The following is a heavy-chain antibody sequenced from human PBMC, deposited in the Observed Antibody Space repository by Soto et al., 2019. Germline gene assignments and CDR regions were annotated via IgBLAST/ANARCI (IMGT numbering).Heavy chain of an antibody. CDR1: GGTFSSYA. CDR2: IIPIFGTA. V-gene: IGHV1-69*01. Sequence: QVQLVQSGAEVKKPGSSVKVSCKASGGTFSSYAISWVRQAPGQGLEWMRGIIPIFGTANYAQKFQGRVTITADESTSTAYMELSSLISEDTAVYYCARVYCSGGSCYFGWFDPWGQGTLVTVSS. D-gene: IGHD2-15*01. J-gene: IGHJ5*02. CDR3: ARVYCSGGSCYFGWFDP.